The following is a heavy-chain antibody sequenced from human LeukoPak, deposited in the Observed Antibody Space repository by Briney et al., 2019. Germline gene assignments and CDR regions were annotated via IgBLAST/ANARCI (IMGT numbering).Heavy chain of an antibody. CDR1: GGSISSYY. CDR2: IYHSGST. CDR3: ATNRVGTYDRPFDI. D-gene: IGHD1-26*01. V-gene: IGHV4-59*04. Sequence: SETLSLTCTVSGGSISSYYWSWIRQPPGKGLEWIGSIYHSGSTYYNPSLKSRVTISVDTSKNQFSLELSSVTATDTAVYFCATNRVGTYDRPFDIWGQGTMVTVSS. J-gene: IGHJ3*02.